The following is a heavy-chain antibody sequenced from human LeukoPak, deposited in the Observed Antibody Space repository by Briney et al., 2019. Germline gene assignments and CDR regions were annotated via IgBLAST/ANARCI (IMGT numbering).Heavy chain of an antibody. J-gene: IGHJ4*02. D-gene: IGHD3-22*01. CDR1: GGSISNYY. V-gene: IGHV4-59*01. CDR3: AREYYGSSGYYNDY. Sequence: SETLSLTCTVSGGSISNYYWNWIRQPPGKGLEWIGYIYYTGSTNYNPSLKSRVTISVDTSKNQFSLKLTSVTAADTAVYYCAREYYGSSGYYNDYWGQGALVTVSS. CDR2: IYYTGST.